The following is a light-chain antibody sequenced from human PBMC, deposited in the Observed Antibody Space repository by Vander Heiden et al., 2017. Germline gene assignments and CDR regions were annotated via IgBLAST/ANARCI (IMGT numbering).Light chain of an antibody. J-gene: IGLJ2*01. Sequence: QSALTQPASVSGSPGPSITISCTGTNSDVGSYDLVSWYQQHPGRAPKLMIYEVTKRPSGVSNRFSGSKSGNTASLTISGLQTEDEADYYCCSYAGSRTFVVFGGGTKLTVL. CDR2: EVT. CDR1: NSDVGSYDL. CDR3: CSYAGSRTFVV. V-gene: IGLV2-23*02.